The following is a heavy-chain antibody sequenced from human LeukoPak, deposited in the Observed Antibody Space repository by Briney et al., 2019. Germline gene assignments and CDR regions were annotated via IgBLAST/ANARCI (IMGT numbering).Heavy chain of an antibody. Sequence: ASLKVSCKASGYTFTSYYMHWVRQAPGQGLEWMSIINPSGGSTSYAQKFQGRVTMTRDKSTSTVYMELSSLIPEDTAVYYCAREQRIRRCSEGVCTEGYYFDYWGQGTLVTVSS. CDR2: INPSGGST. CDR1: GYTFTSYY. D-gene: IGHD2-15*01. CDR3: AREQRIRRCSEGVCTEGYYFDY. V-gene: IGHV1-46*01. J-gene: IGHJ4*02.